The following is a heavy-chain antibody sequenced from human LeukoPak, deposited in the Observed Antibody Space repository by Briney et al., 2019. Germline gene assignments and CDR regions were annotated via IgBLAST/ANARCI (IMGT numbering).Heavy chain of an antibody. J-gene: IGHJ3*02. CDR1: GFTFNSYA. V-gene: IGHV3-23*01. CDR3: AKGDVLEWFAFDI. D-gene: IGHD3-3*01. CDR2: ISGSGGST. Sequence: PGGSLRLSCAASGFTFNSYAMSWVRQAPGKGLEWVSAISGSGGSTYYADSVKGRFTISRDNSKNTLYLQMNSLRAEDTAVYYCAKGDVLEWFAFDIWGQGTMVTVSS.